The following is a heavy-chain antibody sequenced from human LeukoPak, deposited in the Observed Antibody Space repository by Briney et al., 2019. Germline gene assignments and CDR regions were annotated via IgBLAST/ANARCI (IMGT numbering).Heavy chain of an antibody. V-gene: IGHV4-61*02. CDR1: GYSISSGYY. CDR3: ARELIGYYYYYMDV. J-gene: IGHJ6*03. D-gene: IGHD3-22*01. Sequence: PSETLSLTCTVSGYSISSGYYWGWIRQPAGKGLEWIGRIYTSGSTNYNPSLKSRVTISVDTSKNQFSLKLSSVTAADTAVYYCARELIGYYYYYMDVWGKGTTVTISS. CDR2: IYTSGST.